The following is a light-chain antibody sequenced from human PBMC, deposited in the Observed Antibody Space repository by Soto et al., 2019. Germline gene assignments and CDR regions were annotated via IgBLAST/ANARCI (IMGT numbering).Light chain of an antibody. CDR3: HQRSNWPPLFT. V-gene: IGKV3-11*01. CDR1: QSVSSY. CDR2: DAS. J-gene: IGKJ3*01. Sequence: EIVLTQSPATLSLSPGERATLSCRASQSVSSYLAWYQQKPGQAPRLLIYDASNRATGIPARFSGSGSGTDFALTTSSLGPEDVSVYYWHQRSNWPPLFTFGPGTKVDIK.